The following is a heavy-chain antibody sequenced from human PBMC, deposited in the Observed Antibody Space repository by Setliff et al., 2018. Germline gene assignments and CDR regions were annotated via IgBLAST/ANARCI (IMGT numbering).Heavy chain of an antibody. CDR1: GGSISSGSYD. CDR3: ARVDFTMIQGVIGH. CDR2: IYTSGST. V-gene: IGHV4-61*02. D-gene: IGHD3-10*01. Sequence: SETLSLTCTVSGGSISSGSYDWSWIRQPAGKGLEWIGRIYTSGSTNYNPSLKSRVTISVDTSKNQFSLKLSSVTAADTAVYYCARVDFTMIQGVIGHWGQGTLVTVSS. J-gene: IGHJ1*01.